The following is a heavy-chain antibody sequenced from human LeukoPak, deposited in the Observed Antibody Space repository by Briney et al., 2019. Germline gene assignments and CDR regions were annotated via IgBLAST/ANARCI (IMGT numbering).Heavy chain of an antibody. CDR2: IYHSGST. D-gene: IGHD4-17*01. CDR3: ARQFPETYGDYVIP. Sequence: SATLSLTCAVSGYSISSGYYWGWIRQPPGKGLEWIGSIYHSGSTYYNPSLKSRVTISVDTSKNQFSLKLSSVTAADTAVYYCARQFPETYGDYVIPWGQGTLVTVSS. J-gene: IGHJ4*02. CDR1: GYSISSGYY. V-gene: IGHV4-38-2*01.